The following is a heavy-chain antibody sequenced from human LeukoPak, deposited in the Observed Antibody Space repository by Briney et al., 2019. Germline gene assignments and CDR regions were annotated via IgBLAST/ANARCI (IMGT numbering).Heavy chain of an antibody. D-gene: IGHD6-19*01. CDR3: AEAHSSGWYLIDY. CDR2: IRYDGSNK. CDR1: GFTFSSYG. J-gene: IGHJ4*02. V-gene: IGHV3-30*02. Sequence: PGGSLRLSCAASGFTFSSYGMHWVRQAPGKGLEWVAFIRYDGSNKYYADSVKGRFTISRDNSKNTLYLQMNSLRAEDTAVYYCAEAHSSGWYLIDYWGQGTLVTVSS.